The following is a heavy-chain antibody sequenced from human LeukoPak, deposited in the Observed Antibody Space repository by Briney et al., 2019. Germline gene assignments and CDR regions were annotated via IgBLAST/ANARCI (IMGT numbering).Heavy chain of an antibody. CDR1: GGSISSYY. V-gene: IGHV4-59*01. CDR3: ARGGEGYCSGGSCSNWFDP. CDR2: IYYSGST. J-gene: IGHJ5*02. D-gene: IGHD2-15*01. Sequence: PSETLSLTRTVSGGSISSYYWSWIRQPPGKGLEWIGYIYYSGSTNYNPSLKSRVTISVDTSKNQFSLKLSSVTAADTAVYYCARGGEGYCSGGSCSNWFDPWGQGTLVTVSS.